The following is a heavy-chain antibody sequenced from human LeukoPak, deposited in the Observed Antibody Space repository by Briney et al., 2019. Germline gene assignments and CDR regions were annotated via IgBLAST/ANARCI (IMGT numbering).Heavy chain of an antibody. Sequence: GASVKVSCKASGYTFSGYCMHWVRQAPGQGLEWMGWINPNSGGTNYAQKFQGRVTMTRDTSISTAYMELSRLRSDDTAVYCCAREPLQLVLVDYYYGMDVWGQGTTVTVSS. J-gene: IGHJ6*02. CDR3: AREPLQLVLVDYYYGMDV. D-gene: IGHD6-13*01. CDR2: INPNSGGT. CDR1: GYTFSGYC. V-gene: IGHV1-2*02.